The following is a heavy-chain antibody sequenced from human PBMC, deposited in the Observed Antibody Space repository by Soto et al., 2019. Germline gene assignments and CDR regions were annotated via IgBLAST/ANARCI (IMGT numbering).Heavy chain of an antibody. J-gene: IGHJ6*02. Sequence: QVQLVQSGVEVKKPGTSVKVSCKAPGGTFSSYAISWVRQAPGQGLEWMGGIIPIFGTANYAQKFQGRVTITADDSTSTGYMELSSLRSEDTAVYYCARSQGGSSSLDIYYYYYYGMDVWGQGTTVTVSS. D-gene: IGHD2-15*01. CDR2: IIPIFGTA. CDR3: ARSQGGSSSLDIYYYYYYGMDV. CDR1: GGTFSSYA. V-gene: IGHV1-69*01.